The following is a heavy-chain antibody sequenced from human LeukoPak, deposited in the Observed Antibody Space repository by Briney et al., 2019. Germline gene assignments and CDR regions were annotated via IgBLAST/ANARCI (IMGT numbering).Heavy chain of an antibody. D-gene: IGHD2/OR15-2a*01. J-gene: IGHJ4*02. Sequence: EGSLRLSSAASGFTFSTYGMNWVRQAPGKRLKWVSSISSSSSSRSYMYYADSVRGRFTISRDNAKNSVFLQMNSLRAEDTAVYYCARFFSRDDASFDYWGQGTLVTVSS. V-gene: IGHV3-21*01. CDR3: ARFFSRDDASFDY. CDR1: GFTFSTYG. CDR2: ISSSSSSRSYM.